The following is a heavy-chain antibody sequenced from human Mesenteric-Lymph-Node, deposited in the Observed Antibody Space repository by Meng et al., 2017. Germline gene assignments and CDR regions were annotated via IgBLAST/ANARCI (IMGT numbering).Heavy chain of an antibody. CDR2: IIPIFGTA. Sequence: SVKVSCKASGGTFSSYAISWVRQAPGQGLEWMGGIIPIFGTANYAQKFQGRVTITADKSTSTAYMELSSLRSEDTAVYYCAIRFIRGHPLDNWGQGSLVTVSS. CDR1: GGTFSSYA. D-gene: IGHD3-10*01. V-gene: IGHV1-69*06. CDR3: AIRFIRGHPLDN. J-gene: IGHJ4*02.